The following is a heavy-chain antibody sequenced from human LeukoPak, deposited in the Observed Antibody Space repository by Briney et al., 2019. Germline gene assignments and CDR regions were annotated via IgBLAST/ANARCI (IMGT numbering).Heavy chain of an antibody. CDR1: GGSISGCY. CDR3: ARDHNDYGDSYFDY. J-gene: IGHJ4*02. V-gene: IGHV4-59*01. CDR2: IYYSGST. Sequence: SETLSLTCTVSGGSISGCYWSWLRQPPGKGLEWLGYIYYSGSTNYNPSLKSRVTISVDTSKNQFSLKLSSVTAADTAVYYCARDHNDYGDSYFDYWGQGTLVTVSS. D-gene: IGHD4-17*01.